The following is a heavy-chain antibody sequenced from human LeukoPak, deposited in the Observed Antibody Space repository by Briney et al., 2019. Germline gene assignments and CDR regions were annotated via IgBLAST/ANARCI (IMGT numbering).Heavy chain of an antibody. CDR3: AKHEYYDILVVNYYYGMDV. CDR1: XFTFSSYA. CDR2: ISGSGGST. V-gene: IGHV3-23*01. J-gene: IGHJ6*02. D-gene: IGHD3-9*01. Sequence: QSGGPLRLSCAASXFTFSSYAMSWVRQAPXXXXXXXSAISGSGGSTYYADSVKGRFTISRDNSKNTLYLQMNSLRAEDTAVYYCAKHEYYDILVVNYYYGMDVWGQGTTVTVSS.